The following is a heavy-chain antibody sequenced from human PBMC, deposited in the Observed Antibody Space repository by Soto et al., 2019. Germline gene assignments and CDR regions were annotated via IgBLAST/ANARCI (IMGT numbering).Heavy chain of an antibody. CDR3: AKGTWIQLCLDV. V-gene: IGHV3-30*18. CDR1: GFTFSSYG. Sequence: GGSLRLSCAASGFTFSSYGMHWVRQAPGKGLEWVAVISYDGSNKYYADSVKGRFTISRDNSKNTLYLQMNSLRAEDTAVYYCAKGTWIQLCLDVWGQGTTVTVSS. CDR2: ISYDGSNK. J-gene: IGHJ6*02. D-gene: IGHD5-18*01.